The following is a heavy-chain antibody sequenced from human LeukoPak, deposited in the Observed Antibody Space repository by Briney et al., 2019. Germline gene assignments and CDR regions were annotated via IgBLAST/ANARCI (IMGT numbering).Heavy chain of an antibody. CDR2: IYTSGST. CDR1: GGSISSYY. CDR3: ARGRTDYGGNWGGSWFDP. V-gene: IGHV4-4*07. J-gene: IGHJ5*02. D-gene: IGHD4-23*01. Sequence: PSETLSLTCTVSGGSISSYYWSWIRQPAGKGLEWIGRIYTSGSTNYNPSLKSRVTMSVDTSKNQFSLKLSSVTAADTAVYYCARGRTDYGGNWGGSWFDPWGQGTLVTVSS.